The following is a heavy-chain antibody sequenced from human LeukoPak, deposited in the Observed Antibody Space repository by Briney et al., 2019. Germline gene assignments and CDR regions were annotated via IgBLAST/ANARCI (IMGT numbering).Heavy chain of an antibody. Sequence: NPGGSLRLSCAASGFTFSDYYMTWIRQAPGKGLEWVSYISSSGSTIYYVDSVRGRFTISRDNAKNSLYLQMNSLRAEDTAVYYCARSRYSGSDGVRYFQHWGQGTLVTVSS. D-gene: IGHD1-26*01. V-gene: IGHV3-11*04. CDR3: ARSRYSGSDGVRYFQH. CDR2: ISSSGSTI. J-gene: IGHJ1*01. CDR1: GFTFSDYY.